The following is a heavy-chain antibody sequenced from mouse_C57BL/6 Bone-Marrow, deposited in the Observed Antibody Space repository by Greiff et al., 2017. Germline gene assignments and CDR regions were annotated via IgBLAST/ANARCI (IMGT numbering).Heavy chain of an antibody. CDR2: IDPSDSET. J-gene: IGHJ4*01. V-gene: IGHV1-52*01. Sequence: QVQLQQPGAELVRPGSSVKLSCKASGYTFTSYWMHWVKQRPIQGLEWIGNIDPSDSETHYNQKFKDKATLTVDKSSSTAYMQLSSLTSEDSAVYYCARAYCYGDAMDYWGQGTSVTVSS. CDR1: GYTFTSYW. CDR3: ARAYCYGDAMDY. D-gene: IGHD1-1*01.